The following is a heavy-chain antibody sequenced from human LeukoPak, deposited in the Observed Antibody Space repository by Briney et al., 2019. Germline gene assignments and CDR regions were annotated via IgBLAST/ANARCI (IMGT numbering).Heavy chain of an antibody. CDR3: AREITSTSRHFDY. CDR2: IYTSDSS. CDR1: GDSISRYY. D-gene: IGHD2-2*01. V-gene: IGHV4-4*07. J-gene: IGHJ4*02. Sequence: SETLSLTCTVSGDSISRYYWSRIRQPAGKGLEWIGRIYTSDSSNYNPSLKNRITMSVDTSKNHFSLKLSSVTAAGTAVYYCAREITSTSRHFDYWGQGTLVTVSS.